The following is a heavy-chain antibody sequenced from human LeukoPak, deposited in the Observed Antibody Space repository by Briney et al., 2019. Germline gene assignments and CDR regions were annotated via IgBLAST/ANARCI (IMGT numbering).Heavy chain of an antibody. D-gene: IGHD2-15*01. CDR3: ARNPFSPRSPRGCSGGSCYSNWFDP. Sequence: SQTLSLTCTVSGGSISSGGYYWSWIRQHPGKGLEWIGYIYYSGSTYYNPSLKSRVTISVDTSKNQFSLKLSSVTAADTAVYYCARNPFSPRSPRGCSGGSCYSNWFDPWGQGTLVTVSS. V-gene: IGHV4-31*03. J-gene: IGHJ5*02. CDR1: GGSISSGGYY. CDR2: IYYSGST.